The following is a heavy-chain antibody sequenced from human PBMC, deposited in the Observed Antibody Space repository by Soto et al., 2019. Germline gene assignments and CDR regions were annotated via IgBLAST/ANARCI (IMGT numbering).Heavy chain of an antibody. CDR3: ARERSMVVVVPGY. V-gene: IGHV3-30-3*01. D-gene: IGHD2-2*01. J-gene: IGHJ4*02. CDR2: ISHDGSNK. Sequence: QVQLMESGGGVVQPGRSLRLSCAASGFTFSSYAMHWVRQAPGKGLEWVALISHDGSNKYYADSVKGRFTISRDNFKNILYVQMNSLRVDDTAVYYGARERSMVVVVPGYWGQGTLVTVSS. CDR1: GFTFSSYA.